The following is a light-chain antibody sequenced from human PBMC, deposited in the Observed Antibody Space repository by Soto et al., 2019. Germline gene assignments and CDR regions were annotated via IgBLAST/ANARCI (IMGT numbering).Light chain of an antibody. Sequence: DFQITQAPGSRSAFIRSGESSAGRASQTISSYLNWYQQKPGKAPKLLIYVASSLQGGVPSRSSGSVSGTDCTLTIASLQPDEFATYYCQQSYSTPITFGQGTRLEIK. J-gene: IGKJ5*01. CDR1: QTISSY. CDR2: VAS. CDR3: QQSYSTPIT. V-gene: IGKV1-39*01.